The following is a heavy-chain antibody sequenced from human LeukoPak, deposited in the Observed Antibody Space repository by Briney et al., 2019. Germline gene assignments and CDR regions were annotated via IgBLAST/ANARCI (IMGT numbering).Heavy chain of an antibody. D-gene: IGHD3-10*01. Sequence: VASVKVSCKASGYTFTSYDINWVRQATGQGLEWMGWMNPNSGNTGYAQKFQGRVTMTRNTSISTAYMELSSLRSEDTAVYYCASFPPYYYGSGSSYYYYGMDVWGQGTTVTVSS. CDR3: ASFPPYYYGSGSSYYYYGMDV. J-gene: IGHJ6*02. V-gene: IGHV1-8*01. CDR1: GYTFTSYD. CDR2: MNPNSGNT.